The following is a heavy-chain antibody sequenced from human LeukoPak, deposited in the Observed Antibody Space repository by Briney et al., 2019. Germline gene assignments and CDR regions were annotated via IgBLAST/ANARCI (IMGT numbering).Heavy chain of an antibody. D-gene: IGHD3-3*01. Sequence: GRSLRLSCAASGFTFSSYAKHWVRQAPGKGLEWVAVISYDGSNKYYADSVKGRFTISRDNSKNTPYLKMNRLRAEDTAVYYCARGPLLRWGLGGRGMDVWGQGTTVSVSS. CDR2: ISYDGSNK. CDR1: GFTFSSYA. V-gene: IGHV3-30*14. J-gene: IGHJ6*02. CDR3: ARGPLLRWGLGGRGMDV.